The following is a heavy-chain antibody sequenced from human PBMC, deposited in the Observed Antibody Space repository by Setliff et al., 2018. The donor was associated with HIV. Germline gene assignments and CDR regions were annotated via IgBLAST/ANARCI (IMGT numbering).Heavy chain of an antibody. D-gene: IGHD3-10*01. CDR1: EFTFSIYT. CDR2: ISSSSSYI. J-gene: IGHJ6*02. Sequence: GSLRLSCAASEFTFSIYTMNWVRQAPGKGLEWVASISSSSSYIYYADSVKGRFTISRDNAKNSLYLQMNSLRAEDTAVYYCAGPLWFRELSTYYYYAMGVWGQGTTVTVSS. V-gene: IGHV3-21*04. CDR3: AGPLWFRELSTYYYYAMGV.